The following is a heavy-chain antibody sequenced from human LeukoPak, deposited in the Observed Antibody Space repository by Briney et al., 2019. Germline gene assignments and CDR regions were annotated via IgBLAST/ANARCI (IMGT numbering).Heavy chain of an antibody. CDR3: AKAPVVVTAISFDY. J-gene: IGHJ4*02. D-gene: IGHD2-21*02. V-gene: IGHV3-30*04. Sequence: PGGSLKLSCAASGFTFSSYAMHWVRQAPGKGLEWVAVISYDGSNKYYADSVKGRFTISRDNSKNTLYLQMNSLRAEDTAVYYCAKAPVVVTAISFDYWGQGTLVTVSS. CDR2: ISYDGSNK. CDR1: GFTFSSYA.